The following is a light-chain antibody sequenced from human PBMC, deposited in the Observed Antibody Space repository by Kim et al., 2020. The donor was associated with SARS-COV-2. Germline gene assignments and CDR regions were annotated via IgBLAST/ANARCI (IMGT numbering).Light chain of an antibody. J-gene: IGKJ1*01. CDR3: EQYNTNSGT. CDR1: QNIDTW. V-gene: IGKV1-5*03. CDR2: QSS. Sequence: DIQMTQSPSTLSASVGDRVTITCRANQNIDTWLAWFQQKPGKAPKLLVYQSSTLETGVPSRFSGSGSGTEFTLSISSLQPDDFATYFCEQYNTNSGTFGQGTKVEIK.